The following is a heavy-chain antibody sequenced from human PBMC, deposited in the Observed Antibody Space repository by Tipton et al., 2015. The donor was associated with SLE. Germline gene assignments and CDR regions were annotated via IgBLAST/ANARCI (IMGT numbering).Heavy chain of an antibody. V-gene: IGHV3-11*01. J-gene: IGHJ4*02. Sequence: SPRLSCAASGFTFSDYYMSWIRQAPGKGLEWVSYISSSGSTIYYADSVKGRFTISRDNAKNSLYLQMNSLRAEDTAVYYCARKGLSGYYLDYWGQGTLVTVSS. D-gene: IGHD3-22*01. CDR1: GFTFSDYY. CDR3: ARKGLSGYYLDY. CDR2: ISSSGSTI.